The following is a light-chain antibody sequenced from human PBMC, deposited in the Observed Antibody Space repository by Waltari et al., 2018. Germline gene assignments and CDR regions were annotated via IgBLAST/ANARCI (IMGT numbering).Light chain of an antibody. J-gene: IGKJ2*01. V-gene: IGKV1-NL1*01. CDR3: QQYYIIPYP. CDR1: QGISNS. Sequence: DVQMTQSPSSLSASVGDRVTITFRASQGISNSLVWYQQKPGKAPKLLLSTTSTLQSALPSMISGSGSGTVFTLTISSLQPEDFKTYYCQQYYIIPYPFGQGTNLEIK. CDR2: TTS.